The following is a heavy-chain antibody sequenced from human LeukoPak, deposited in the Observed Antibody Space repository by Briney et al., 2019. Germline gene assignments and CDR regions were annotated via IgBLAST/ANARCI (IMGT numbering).Heavy chain of an antibody. CDR2: VYYSGST. CDR3: ARHVVEWIAARPWDFDY. J-gene: IGHJ4*02. D-gene: IGHD6-6*01. V-gene: IGHV4-59*08. CDR1: GGSITSYY. Sequence: SETLSLTCTVSGGSITSYYWSWIRQPPGKGLEWIGYVYYSGSTNYNPSLNSRVTISADTSKNQFSLKLSSVTAADTAVYYCARHVVEWIAARPWDFDYWGQGTLVTVSS.